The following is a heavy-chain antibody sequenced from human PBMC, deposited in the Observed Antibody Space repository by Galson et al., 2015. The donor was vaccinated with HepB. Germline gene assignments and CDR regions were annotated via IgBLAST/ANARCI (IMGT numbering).Heavy chain of an antibody. V-gene: IGHV3-23*01. CDR1: GFTFSIYG. Sequence: SLRLSCAASGFTFSIYGMTWVRQAPGKGLEWISTINDNGLKTYYADSVKGRFTISRDNSKSALFLQIDSLRVEDTAVYYCAKDNESRGFDHWGQGTLATVSS. CDR3: AKDNESRGFDH. J-gene: IGHJ4*02. D-gene: IGHD2-8*01. CDR2: INDNGLKT.